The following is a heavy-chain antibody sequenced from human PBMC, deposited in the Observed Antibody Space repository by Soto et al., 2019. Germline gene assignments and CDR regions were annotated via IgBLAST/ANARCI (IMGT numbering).Heavy chain of an antibody. CDR2: IIPILGIA. V-gene: IGHV1-69*04. Sequence: SVKVSCKASGYTFTRYGISWVRQAPGQGLEWMGRIIPILGIANYAQKFQGRVTITADKSTSTAYMELSSLRSEDTAVYYCARDFKYYMDVWGKGTTVTVSS. CDR3: ARDFKYYMDV. CDR1: GYTFTRYG. J-gene: IGHJ6*03.